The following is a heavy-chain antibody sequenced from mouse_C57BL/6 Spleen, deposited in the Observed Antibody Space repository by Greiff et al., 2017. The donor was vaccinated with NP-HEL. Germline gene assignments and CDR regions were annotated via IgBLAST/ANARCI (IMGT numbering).Heavy chain of an antibody. CDR1: GFTFSDYG. CDR2: ISSGSSTI. D-gene: IGHD2-5*01. V-gene: IGHV5-17*01. Sequence: EVKVEESGGGLVKPGGSLKLSCAASGFTFSDYGMHWVRQAPEKGLEWVAYISSGSSTIYYADTVKGRFTISRDNAKNTLFLQMTSLRSEDTAMYYCARSAYYSNYGFAYWGQGTLVTVSA. J-gene: IGHJ3*01. CDR3: ARSAYYSNYGFAY.